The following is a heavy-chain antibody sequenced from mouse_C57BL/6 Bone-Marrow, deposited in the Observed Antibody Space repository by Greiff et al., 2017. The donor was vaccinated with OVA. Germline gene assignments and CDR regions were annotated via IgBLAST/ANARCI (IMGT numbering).Heavy chain of an antibody. J-gene: IGHJ4*01. Sequence: VHLVESGPELVKPGASVKISCKASGYSFTSYYIHWVKQRPGQGLEWIGWIYPGSGNTKYNEKFKGKATLTADTSSSTAYMQLSSLTSEDSAVYYCADSSGFAMDYWGQGTSVTVSS. V-gene: IGHV1-66*01. CDR3: ADSSGFAMDY. D-gene: IGHD3-2*02. CDR1: GYSFTSYY. CDR2: IYPGSGNT.